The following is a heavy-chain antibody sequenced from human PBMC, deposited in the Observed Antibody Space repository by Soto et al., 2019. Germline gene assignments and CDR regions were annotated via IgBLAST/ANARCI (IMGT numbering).Heavy chain of an antibody. CDR2: ISAYNGNT. Sequence: ASVKVSCKASGYTFTGYYMHWVRQAPGQGLEWMGWISAYNGNTNYAQKLQGRVTMTTDTSTSTAYMELRSLRSDDTAVYYCARDVKAVAGRSWWFDPWGQGTLVTVSS. J-gene: IGHJ5*02. D-gene: IGHD6-19*01. V-gene: IGHV1-18*04. CDR1: GYTFTGYY. CDR3: ARDVKAVAGRSWWFDP.